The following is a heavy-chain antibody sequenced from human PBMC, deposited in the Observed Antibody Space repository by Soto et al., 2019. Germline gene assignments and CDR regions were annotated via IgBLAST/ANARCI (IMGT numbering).Heavy chain of an antibody. J-gene: IGHJ4*02. CDR1: GVSFTNAW. D-gene: IGHD4-17*01. Sequence: SLRLSCVVSGVSFTNAWMSWARQAPGKGLEWVGRIKNKADGGTTDYAAPVRGRFTISRDDSKNTLFLQMNSLETEDTALYYCTTDPGDYQDFWGRGTLVTVSS. V-gene: IGHV3-15*01. CDR3: TTDPGDYQDF. CDR2: IKNKADGGTT.